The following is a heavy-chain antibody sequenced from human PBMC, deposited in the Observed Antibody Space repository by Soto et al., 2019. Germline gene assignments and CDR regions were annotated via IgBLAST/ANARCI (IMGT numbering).Heavy chain of an antibody. CDR3: ARDLNYGLFDY. J-gene: IGHJ4*02. CDR2: ISSSSSTI. Sequence: EVQLVESGGGLVQPGGALRLSCAASGFTFSSYSMNWVRQAPGKGLEWVSYISSSSSTIYYADSVKGRFTISRDNAKNSLYLQMISLRAEDTAVYYCARDLNYGLFDYRGQGPLVTVSS. CDR1: GFTFSSYS. D-gene: IGHD4-17*01. V-gene: IGHV3-48*01.